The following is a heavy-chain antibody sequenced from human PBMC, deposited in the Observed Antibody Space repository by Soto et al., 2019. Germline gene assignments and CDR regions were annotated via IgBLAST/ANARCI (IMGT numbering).Heavy chain of an antibody. CDR2: IYYSGST. V-gene: IGHV4-31*03. J-gene: IGHJ4*02. CDR1: GGSISNGGYY. D-gene: IGHD3-10*01. Sequence: SETLSLTCTVSGGSISNGGYYWSWIRQHQGKGLEWIGYIYYSGSTYYNPSLKSRVTISVDTSKNQFSLKLSSVTAADTAVYYCARAGQWFGESNPHDYWGQGTLVTVSS. CDR3: ARAGQWFGESNPHDY.